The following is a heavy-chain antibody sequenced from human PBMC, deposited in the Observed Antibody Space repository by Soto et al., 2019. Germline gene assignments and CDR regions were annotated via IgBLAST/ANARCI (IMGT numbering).Heavy chain of an antibody. CDR3: ARGGYCSGGSCYEAYYFDY. D-gene: IGHD2-15*01. J-gene: IGHJ4*02. Sequence: QVQLQESGPGLVKPSQTLSLTCTVSGGSISSGDYYWSWIRQPPGKGLEWIGYIYYSGSTYYNPSLKSLVTISVDTSKNQFSLKLSSVTAADTAVYYCARGGYCSGGSCYEAYYFDYWGQGTLVTVSS. CDR2: IYYSGST. CDR1: GGSISSGDYY. V-gene: IGHV4-30-4*01.